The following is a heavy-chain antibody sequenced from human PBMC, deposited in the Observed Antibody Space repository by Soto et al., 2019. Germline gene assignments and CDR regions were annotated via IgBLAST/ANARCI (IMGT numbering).Heavy chain of an antibody. V-gene: IGHV3-15*01. CDR1: GITFSNAW. D-gene: IGHD2-2*01. J-gene: IGHJ6*02. Sequence: GGSLRLSGAASGITFSNAWMTWVRQAPGKSLAWVGRIKSISDGGTPDYAAPVKVRFTISRDDSKGTLYLQMNNLRTEDTAVYHCTTDSADIVVVPATFGMDVWGQGTTVTVSS. CDR3: TTDSADIVVVPATFGMDV. CDR2: IKSISDGGTP.